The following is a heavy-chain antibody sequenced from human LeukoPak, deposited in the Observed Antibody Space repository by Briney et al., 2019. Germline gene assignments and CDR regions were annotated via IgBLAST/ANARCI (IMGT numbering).Heavy chain of an antibody. V-gene: IGHV4-59*08. CDR3: ARHPSSAWPFDY. Sequence: SETLSLTCTVSGRSMNSYYWSWLRQPPGKGLEWIGYVYYSGNTDYIPSLRSRVTISVDTSQNQLSLKVSSVTAADTAVYYCARHPSSAWPFDYWGQGTLVTVSS. D-gene: IGHD6-19*01. J-gene: IGHJ4*02. CDR1: GRSMNSYY. CDR2: VYYSGNT.